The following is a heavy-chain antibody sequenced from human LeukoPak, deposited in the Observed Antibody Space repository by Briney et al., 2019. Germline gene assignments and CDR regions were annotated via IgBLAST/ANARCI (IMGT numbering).Heavy chain of an antibody. V-gene: IGHV4-59*01. CDR2: IYYSGST. J-gene: IGHJ6*02. CDR3: ARDLGEGYSYGYLGMDV. Sequence: SETLSLTCTVSGGSISSYFWSWIRQPPGEGLEWIGYIYYSGSTNYNPSLKSRVTISVDTSKNQFSLKLSSVTAADTAVYYCARDLGEGYSYGYLGMDVWGQGTTVTVSS. CDR1: GGSISSYF. D-gene: IGHD5-18*01.